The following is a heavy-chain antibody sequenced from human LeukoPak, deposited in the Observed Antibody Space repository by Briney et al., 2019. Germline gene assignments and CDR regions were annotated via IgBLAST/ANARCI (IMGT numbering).Heavy chain of an antibody. CDR2: IYHSGST. D-gene: IGHD4-11*01. V-gene: IGHV4-30-2*01. J-gene: IGHJ4*02. Sequence: SETLSLTCTVSGGSISSGGYYWSWIRQPPGKGLEWIGYIYHSGSTYYNPSLKSRVTISVDRSKNQFSLKLSSVTAADTAVYYCARGMTNDYWGQGTLVTVSS. CDR3: ARGMTNDY. CDR1: GGSISSGGYY.